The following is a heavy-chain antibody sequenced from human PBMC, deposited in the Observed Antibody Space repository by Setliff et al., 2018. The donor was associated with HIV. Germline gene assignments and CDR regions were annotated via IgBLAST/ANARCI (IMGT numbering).Heavy chain of an antibody. Sequence: ASVKVSCKASGYTFSDYYIHWLRQAPRKGLERMGRFDPEDGETIYAEKLQDRVTISVDRSRNTVYMELSSLRTEDTAVYFCSNGADVGGYSGYDFNYWGQGTLVTVSS. CDR2: FDPEDGET. V-gene: IGHV1-69-2*01. J-gene: IGHJ4*02. D-gene: IGHD5-12*01. CDR3: SNGADVGGYSGYDFNY. CDR1: GYTFSDYY.